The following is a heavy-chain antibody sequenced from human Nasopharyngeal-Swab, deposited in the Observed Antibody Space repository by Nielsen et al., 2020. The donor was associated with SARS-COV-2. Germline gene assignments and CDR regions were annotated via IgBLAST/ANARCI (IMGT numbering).Heavy chain of an antibody. V-gene: IGHV1-46*01. CDR3: ARGYSYGLAY. J-gene: IGHJ4*02. CDR1: GYTFTNHF. CDR2: INPSGGST. Sequence: ASVKVSCKASGYTFTNHFMHWVRQAPAQGLEWMGMINPSGGSTGYEQNFQGRVTVTRDTSTSTVYMELSSLSSEDTAVYYCARGYSYGLAYWGQGTLVTVSP. D-gene: IGHD5-18*01.